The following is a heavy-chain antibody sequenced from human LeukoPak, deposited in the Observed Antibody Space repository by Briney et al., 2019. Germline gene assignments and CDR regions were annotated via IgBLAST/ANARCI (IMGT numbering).Heavy chain of an antibody. D-gene: IGHD6-19*01. J-gene: IGHJ5*02. V-gene: IGHV3-21*01. CDR3: AREDSSGPFDWFDP. Sequence: PGGSLRLSCAASGFTFDDYGMNWVRQAPGKGLEWVSSISSSSSYIYYADSVKGRFTISRDNAKNSLYLQMNSLRAEDTAVYYCAREDSSGPFDWFDPWGQGTLVTVSS. CDR1: GFTFDDYG. CDR2: ISSSSSYI.